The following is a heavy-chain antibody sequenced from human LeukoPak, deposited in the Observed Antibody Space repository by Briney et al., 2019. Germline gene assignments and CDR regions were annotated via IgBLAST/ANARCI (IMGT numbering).Heavy chain of an antibody. CDR1: GFTFSDYY. Sequence: GGSLRLSCAASGFTFSDYYMSWIRQAPGKGLEWVSYISSSGSTIYYADSVKGRFTISRDNAKNSLYLQMNSLRAEDTAVYYCAREAVRGPNYFDYWGQGTLVTVSS. V-gene: IGHV3-11*01. J-gene: IGHJ4*02. CDR2: ISSSGSTI. CDR3: AREAVRGPNYFDY. D-gene: IGHD3-16*01.